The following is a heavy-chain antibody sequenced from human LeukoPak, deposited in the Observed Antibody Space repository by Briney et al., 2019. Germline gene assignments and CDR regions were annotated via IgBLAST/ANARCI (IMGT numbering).Heavy chain of an antibody. CDR2: IYYSGST. Sequence: PSETLSLTCTVSGGSISSGGYYWSWIRQHPGKGLEWFGYIYYSGSTYYNPSLKSRVTISVDTSKNQFSLKLSSVTAADTAVYYCARGPEDSHYYDSSGYYFGWGQGTLVTVSS. CDR1: GGSISSGGYY. CDR3: ARGPEDSHYYDSSGYYFG. J-gene: IGHJ4*02. D-gene: IGHD3-22*01. V-gene: IGHV4-31*03.